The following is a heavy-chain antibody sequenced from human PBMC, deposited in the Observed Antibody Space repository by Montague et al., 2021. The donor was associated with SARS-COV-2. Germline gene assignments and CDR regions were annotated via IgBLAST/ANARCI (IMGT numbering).Heavy chain of an antibody. Sequence: SETLSLTCTVSGGSISSYYWSWIRQPPGKGLEWIGYIYYSGSTNYNPSLKNRVTISVDTSKNQFSLKLSSVTAADTAVYYCARASLGYCSGGRCYVGFDPWGQGTLVTVSS. CDR3: ARASLGYCSGGRCYVGFDP. CDR1: GGSISSYY. J-gene: IGHJ5*02. CDR2: IYYSGST. D-gene: IGHD2-15*01. V-gene: IGHV4-59*01.